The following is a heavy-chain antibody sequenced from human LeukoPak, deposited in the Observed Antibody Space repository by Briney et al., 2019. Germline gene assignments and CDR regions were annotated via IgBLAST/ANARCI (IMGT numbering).Heavy chain of an antibody. D-gene: IGHD3-10*01. V-gene: IGHV3-66*01. CDR2: ISNDVAT. CDR3: ARGSDGGWFDP. Sequence: GGSLRLSCAASGFTVSSSFMSWVRQAPGKGLEWVSLISNDVATYYVDSVKGRFTISRDSSKNTLSLEMNSLRGEDTAVYYCARGSDGGWFDPWGQGTLVTVSS. J-gene: IGHJ5*02. CDR1: GFTVSSSF.